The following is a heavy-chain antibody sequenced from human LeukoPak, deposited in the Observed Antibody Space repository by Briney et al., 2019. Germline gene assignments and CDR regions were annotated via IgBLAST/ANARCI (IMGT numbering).Heavy chain of an antibody. CDR1: GFTFDEYA. J-gene: IGHJ4*02. CDR2: ISWNSGLI. CDR3: AKAIGYCSGGSCHIDY. D-gene: IGHD2-15*01. V-gene: IGHV3-9*01. Sequence: PGGSLRLSCAASGFTFDEYAMHWVRQAPGKGLEWVSGISWNSGLIGYADSVKGRFTISRDNANNSLYLQMNSLRAEDTALYYCAKAIGYCSGGSCHIDYWGQGTLVTVSS.